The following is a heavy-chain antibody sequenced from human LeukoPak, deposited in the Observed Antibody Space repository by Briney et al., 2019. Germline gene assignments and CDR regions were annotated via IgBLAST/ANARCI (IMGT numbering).Heavy chain of an antibody. J-gene: IGHJ4*02. CDR1: GFTFSSYW. CDR2: IKEDGSEK. V-gene: IGHV3-7*05. CDR3: ATQFWWAAVAGKVLDY. D-gene: IGHD6-19*01. Sequence: GGSLRLSCAASGFTFSSYWMSWVRQAPGKGLEWVANIKEDGSEKYYVDSVKGRFTISRDNAKNSLYLQMNSLRAEDTAVYYCATQFWWAAVAGKVLDYWGQGTLVTVSS.